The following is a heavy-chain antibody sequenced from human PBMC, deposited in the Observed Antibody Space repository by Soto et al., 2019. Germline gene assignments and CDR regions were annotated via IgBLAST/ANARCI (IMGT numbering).Heavy chain of an antibody. D-gene: IGHD3-16*02. Sequence: GGSLRLSCTASGFTFGDYAMSWFRQAPGKGLEWVGSIRSKAYGGTTEYAASVKGRFTISRDDSKSIAYLQMNSLKTEDTAVYYCTRGGYDYIWGSYRYTGYYYYYMDVWRKGTTVTVSS. J-gene: IGHJ6*03. CDR3: TRGGYDYIWGSYRYTGYYYYYMDV. CDR1: GFTFGDYA. V-gene: IGHV3-49*03. CDR2: IRSKAYGGTT.